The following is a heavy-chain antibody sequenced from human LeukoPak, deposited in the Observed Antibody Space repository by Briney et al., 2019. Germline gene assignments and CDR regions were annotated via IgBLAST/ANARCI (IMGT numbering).Heavy chain of an antibody. CDR1: GYTFTSYD. J-gene: IGHJ4*02. D-gene: IGHD6-19*01. V-gene: IGHV1-8*01. CDR3: ARDAIAVAGAKNDY. CDR2: MNPNSGNT. Sequence: ASVKVSCKASGYTFTSYDINWVRQATGQGLEWMGWMNPNSGNTGYAQKFQGRVTMTRNTSISTAYMELSRLRSDDTAVYYCARDAIAVAGAKNDYWGQGTLVTVSS.